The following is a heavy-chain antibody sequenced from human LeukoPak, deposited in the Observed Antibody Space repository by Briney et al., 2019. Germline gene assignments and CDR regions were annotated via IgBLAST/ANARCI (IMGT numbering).Heavy chain of an antibody. D-gene: IGHD6-13*01. CDR2: INPNSGGT. Sequence: ASVKVSCKASGYTFTGYYMHWARQAPGQGLEWMGWINPNSGGTNYTQKFQGRVTMTRDTSISTAYMELSRLRSDDTAVYYCARGVAAAGMGGEYYYYYYGMDVWGQGTTVTVSS. V-gene: IGHV1-2*02. CDR3: ARGVAAAGMGGEYYYYYYGMDV. J-gene: IGHJ6*02. CDR1: GYTFTGYY.